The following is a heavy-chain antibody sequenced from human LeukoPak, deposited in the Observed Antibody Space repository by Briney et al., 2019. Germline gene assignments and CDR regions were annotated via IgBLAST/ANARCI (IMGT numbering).Heavy chain of an antibody. CDR2: IYYSGGT. D-gene: IGHD1-14*01. CDR1: GGSISSSY. V-gene: IGHV4-59*01. CDR3: ASAIAEDFYYYYMDV. Sequence: SETLSLTCTVSGGSISSSYWTWIRQPPGKGLGWIGYIYYSGGTNYNPSLKSRVTISVDTSKNQFSLNLSSVTAADTAVYYCASAIAEDFYYYYMDVWGKGTTVTVSS. J-gene: IGHJ6*03.